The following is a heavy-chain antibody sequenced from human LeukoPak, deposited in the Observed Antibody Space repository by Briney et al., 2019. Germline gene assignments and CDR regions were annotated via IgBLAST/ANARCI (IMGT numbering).Heavy chain of an antibody. CDR3: ARGRGYCSGGSCHGGRNWFDP. Sequence: SETLSLTCTVSGGSISSYYWSWIRQPPGKGLEWIGEINHSGSTNYNPSLKSRVTISVDTSKNQFSLKLSSVTAADTAVYYCARGRGYCSGGSCHGGRNWFDPWGQGTLVTVSS. D-gene: IGHD2-15*01. V-gene: IGHV4-34*01. CDR1: GGSISSYY. J-gene: IGHJ5*02. CDR2: INHSGST.